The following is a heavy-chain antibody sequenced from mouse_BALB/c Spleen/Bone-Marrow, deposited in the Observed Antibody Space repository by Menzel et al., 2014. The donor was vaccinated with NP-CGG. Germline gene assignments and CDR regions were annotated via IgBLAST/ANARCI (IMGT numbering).Heavy chain of an antibody. V-gene: IGHV8-12*01. Sequence: QVTLKECGPGILQPSQTLSLTCSFSGFSLSTSGMGVSWIRQPSGKGLEWLAHIYWDDDKRYNPSLKSRLTISEDTSRNQVFLKITSVDTADTATYYCARRAEYPGPWFAYWGQGTLVTVSA. CDR2: IYWDDDK. D-gene: IGHD5-1*01. J-gene: IGHJ3*01. CDR1: GFSLSTSGMG. CDR3: ARRAEYPGPWFAY.